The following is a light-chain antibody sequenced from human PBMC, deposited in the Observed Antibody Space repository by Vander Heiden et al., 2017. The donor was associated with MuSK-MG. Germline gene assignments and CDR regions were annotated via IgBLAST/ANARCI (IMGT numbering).Light chain of an antibody. J-gene: IGLJ2*01. CDR2: DDK. Sequence: SSVLTQPPSMSVAPRQTARVTCVGDHICGKKVHWYQQKRGQAPILHIYDDKKWPAGIPDRFSGSNSGNTATLTISAVEAADEADYFCQVWDTSSNRVIFGGGTKLTVL. CDR1: HICGKK. CDR3: QVWDTSSNRVI. V-gene: IGLV3-21*02.